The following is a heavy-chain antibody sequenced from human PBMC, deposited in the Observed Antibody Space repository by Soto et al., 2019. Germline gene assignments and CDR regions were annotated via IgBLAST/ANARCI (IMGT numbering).Heavy chain of an antibody. CDR1: GLTFSGYG. V-gene: IGHV3-30*18. Sequence: QVQMVESGGGVVQPGTSLRLSCVVTGLTFSGYGMHWVRQAPGTGLEWVADITYDGSSTYYADAVKGRFTVSRDNSKTILYLQMTSLRGDDTAMYYCAKDQMGRGWRTLDSWGQGTLVIVSS. D-gene: IGHD3-10*01. CDR2: ITYDGSST. J-gene: IGHJ4*02. CDR3: AKDQMGRGWRTLDS.